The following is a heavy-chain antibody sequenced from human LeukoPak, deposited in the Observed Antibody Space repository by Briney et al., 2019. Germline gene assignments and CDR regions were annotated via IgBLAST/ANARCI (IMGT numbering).Heavy chain of an antibody. CDR1: GGSIDLYY. Sequence: SETLSLTCSVSGGSIDLYYWSWIRQPRGKGLECIGYIYYTGSTNYNPSVKSRVTISMDTSKNQFPLRLSSVTASDTAVYYCARGGSSNWGFESWGQGILVTVSS. CDR3: ARGGSSNWGFES. V-gene: IGHV4-59*08. D-gene: IGHD1-26*01. CDR2: IYYTGST. J-gene: IGHJ4*02.